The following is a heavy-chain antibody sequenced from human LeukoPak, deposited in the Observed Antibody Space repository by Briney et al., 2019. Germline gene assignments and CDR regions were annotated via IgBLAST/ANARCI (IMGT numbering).Heavy chain of an antibody. CDR3: TRGGRNTSYYWYY. V-gene: IGHV3-7*01. Sequence: GGSLRLSCAASELTLSNYCMTWVRQGPGKGLEWVATIKRDGAETYYVDSVRGRFTISRDNAEDSVYLRMNSLRDEDTAVYYCTRGGRNTSYYWYYWGQGTLVTVSS. D-gene: IGHD1-26*01. CDR1: ELTLSNYC. J-gene: IGHJ4*02. CDR2: IKRDGAET.